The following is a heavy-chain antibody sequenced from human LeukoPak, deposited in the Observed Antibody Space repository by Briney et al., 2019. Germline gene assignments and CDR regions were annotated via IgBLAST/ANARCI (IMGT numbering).Heavy chain of an antibody. CDR2: ISYDGSNK. CDR3: ARGPAAGKYYMDV. J-gene: IGHJ6*03. Sequence: GGSLRLSCAASGFTFSSYPMHWLREATGKGVEGVAVISYDGSNKYNADSVKGGFTIARDNSKNTLYLQMNSQRAEDTAVYYCARGPAAGKYYMDVWGKGTTVTVSS. CDR1: GFTFSSYP. D-gene: IGHD6-13*01. V-gene: IGHV3-30*01.